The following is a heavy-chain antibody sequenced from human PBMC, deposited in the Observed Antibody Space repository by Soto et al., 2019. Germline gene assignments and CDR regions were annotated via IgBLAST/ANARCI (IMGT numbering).Heavy chain of an antibody. V-gene: IGHV3-23*01. CDR1: GFTFSSYA. Sequence: EVQLLESGGGLVQPVGSLRLSCAASGFTFSSYAMSWVRQAPGKGLEWVSAISGSGGSTYYADSVKGRFTISRDNSKNTLYLQMNSLRAEDTAVYYCAKVPGAAGPYYYYGMDVWGQGTTVTVSS. CDR2: ISGSGGST. D-gene: IGHD6-25*01. CDR3: AKVPGAAGPYYYYGMDV. J-gene: IGHJ6*02.